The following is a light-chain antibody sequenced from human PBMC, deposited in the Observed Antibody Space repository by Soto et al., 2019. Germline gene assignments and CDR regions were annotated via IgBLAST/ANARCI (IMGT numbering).Light chain of an antibody. J-gene: IGKJ3*01. V-gene: IGKV1-5*03. CDR3: PQHNS. CDR1: LSISSW. CDR2: KTS. Sequence: DIQMTQSPSTLSASVGDRVTITCRASLSISSWLAWYQQKPGKAPKLLIYKTSSLESGVPSRFSGSGSGTEFSLPINSLKPVDFATYYCPQHNSFGPGTKVDIK.